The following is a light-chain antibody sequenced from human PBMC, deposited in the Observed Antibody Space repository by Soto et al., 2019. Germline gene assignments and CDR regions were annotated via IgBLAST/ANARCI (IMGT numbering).Light chain of an antibody. V-gene: IGLV1-47*01. J-gene: IGLJ3*02. CDR2: RNN. CDR1: SSNIGSNY. Sequence: QAVVTQPPSASGTPGQRVTISCSGSSSNIGSNYVYWYQQLPGTAPKLLIYRNNQRPSGVPDRFSGSKSGTSASLAISGLRSEDEADYYWAAWDDSLSGLLFGGGTKLTVL. CDR3: AAWDDSLSGLL.